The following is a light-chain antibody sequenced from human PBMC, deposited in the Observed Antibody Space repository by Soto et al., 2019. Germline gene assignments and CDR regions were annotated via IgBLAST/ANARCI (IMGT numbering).Light chain of an antibody. J-gene: IGKJ2*01. CDR1: QSVSSN. CDR2: GAS. CDR3: QQYNNWLMYT. Sequence: EIVMTQSPATLSVSPGERATLSCRASQSVSSNLAWYQQKPGQAPRLLIYGASTRATGIPARFSGSRSGTEFSLTISSLQSEDFAVYYCQQYNNWLMYTFGQGTKLEIE. V-gene: IGKV3-15*01.